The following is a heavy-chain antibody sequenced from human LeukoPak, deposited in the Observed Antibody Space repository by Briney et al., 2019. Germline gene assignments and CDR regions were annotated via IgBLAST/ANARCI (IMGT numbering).Heavy chain of an antibody. V-gene: IGHV1-8*01. CDR1: GSTFTSYD. CDR2: MNPNSGHT. Sequence: ASVKVSCKASGSTFTSYDINWVRQATGQGLEWMGWMNPNSGHTGYAQKFQGRVTMTRNTSVSTAYMELSSLTSEDTAVYYCTRNTAGARYIQRWGQGTLVTVSS. CDR3: TRNTAGARYIQR. J-gene: IGHJ1*01. D-gene: IGHD3-9*01.